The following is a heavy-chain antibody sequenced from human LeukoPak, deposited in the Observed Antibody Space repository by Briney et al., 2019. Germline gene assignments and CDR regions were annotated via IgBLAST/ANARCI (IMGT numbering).Heavy chain of an antibody. D-gene: IGHD3-22*01. CDR3: ARESDSSGYYYPYYYYGMDV. V-gene: IGHV4-59*04. J-gene: IGHJ6*02. Sequence: PSETLSLTCTVSGGSISSYYWSWIRQPPGKGLEWIGYIYYSGSTYYNPSLKSRVTISVDTSKNQFSLKLSSVTAADTAVYYCARESDSSGYYYPYYYYGMDVWGQGTTVTVSS. CDR1: GGSISSYY. CDR2: IYYSGST.